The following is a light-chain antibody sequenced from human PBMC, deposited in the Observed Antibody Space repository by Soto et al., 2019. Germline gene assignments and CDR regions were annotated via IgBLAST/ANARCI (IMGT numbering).Light chain of an antibody. J-gene: IGKJ3*01. V-gene: IGKV1-39*01. Sequence: DIQMTQSPSSLSASVGDRVTITCRASQSISRNLNWYQQKQGEAPKLLIYGASNLHGGVPSRFSGSGSGTDFTLTISSLQAEDFAAYYCQQSYRSPLTFGPGTKVDIK. CDR2: GAS. CDR3: QQSYRSPLT. CDR1: QSISRN.